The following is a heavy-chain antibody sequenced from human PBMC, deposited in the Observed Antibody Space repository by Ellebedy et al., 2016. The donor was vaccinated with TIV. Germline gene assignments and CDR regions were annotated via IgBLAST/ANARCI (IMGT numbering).Heavy chain of an antibody. D-gene: IGHD2-15*01. J-gene: IGHJ6*02. CDR1: GFTFDDYA. Sequence: GESLKISXAASGFTFDDYAMHWVRQAPGKGLEWVSLISWDGGSTYYADSVKGRFTISRDNSKNSLYLQMNSLRAEDTALYYCAKDISGGGALVALAMDVWGQGTTVTVSS. V-gene: IGHV3-43D*03. CDR2: ISWDGGST. CDR3: AKDISGGGALVALAMDV.